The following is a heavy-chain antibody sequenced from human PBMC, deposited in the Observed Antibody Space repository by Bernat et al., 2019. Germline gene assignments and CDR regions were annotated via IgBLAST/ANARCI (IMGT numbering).Heavy chain of an antibody. D-gene: IGHD1-1*01. CDR1: GFTFSNYG. Sequence: QVQLVESGGGVVQPGRSLRLSCAASGFTFSNYGMHWVRQAPGKGLEWVTVISYDGSNKYYADSVKGRFTISRDNSKNTLYLQMNSLRAEDTAVYYCAKDGFTGVATTGAIGYFQHWGQGTLVTVSS. J-gene: IGHJ1*01. CDR2: ISYDGSNK. V-gene: IGHV3-30*18. CDR3: AKDGFTGVATTGAIGYFQH.